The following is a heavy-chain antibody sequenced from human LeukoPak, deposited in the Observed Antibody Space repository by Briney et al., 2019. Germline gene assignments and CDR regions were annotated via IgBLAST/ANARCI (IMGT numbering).Heavy chain of an antibody. V-gene: IGHV4-39*01. J-gene: IGHJ5*02. CDR3: ARHAINDILTGSSYNWFDP. D-gene: IGHD3-9*01. Sequence: PLETLSLTCTVSGGSISSPTYYWGWIRQPPGKGLEWIGSIYYSGSTYYNLSLKSRVTISVETSKNQFSLKLSSVTAADTAVYYCARHAINDILTGSSYNWFDPWGQGTLVTVSS. CDR2: IYYSGST. CDR1: GGSISSPTYY.